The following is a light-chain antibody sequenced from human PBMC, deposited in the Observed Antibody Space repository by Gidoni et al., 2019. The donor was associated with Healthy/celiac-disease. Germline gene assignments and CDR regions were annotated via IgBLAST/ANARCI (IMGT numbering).Light chain of an antibody. CDR1: QSVSSY. J-gene: IGKJ2*01. CDR2: DAS. Sequence: EIVFTQSPATLSWSPGERATLSCRASQSVSSYLAWYQQKPGQAPRLLTYDASNRATGIPARFSGSGSGTDFTLTISSIEPEDFAVYYCQQRSNWPLYTFGQGTKLEIK. V-gene: IGKV3-11*01. CDR3: QQRSNWPLYT.